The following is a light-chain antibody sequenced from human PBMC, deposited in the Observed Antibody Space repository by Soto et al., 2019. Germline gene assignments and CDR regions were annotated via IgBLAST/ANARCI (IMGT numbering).Light chain of an antibody. CDR1: SSDVGGYNY. Sequence: QLVLTQPASVSGSPGQSITISCTGTSSDVGGYNYVSWYQQHPGEAPKLMIYEVNNRPSGVSNRFSGSKSGNTASLTISWLQAEDEADYYCNSYTSSTTYVFGTGTKLTVL. V-gene: IGLV2-14*01. CDR2: EVN. CDR3: NSYTSSTTYV. J-gene: IGLJ1*01.